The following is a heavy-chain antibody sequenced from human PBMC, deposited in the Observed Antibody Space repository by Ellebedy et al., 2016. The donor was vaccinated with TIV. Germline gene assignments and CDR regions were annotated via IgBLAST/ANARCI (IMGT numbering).Heavy chain of an antibody. CDR2: ISYDGSNK. V-gene: IGHV3-30*14. CDR3: AREYCSSTSCYYGMDV. Sequence: GGSLRLSXAASGFTFSSYAMHWVRQAPGKGLEWVAVISYDGSNKYYADSVKGRFTISRDNSKNTLYLQMNSLRAEDTAVYYCAREYCSSTSCYYGMDVWGQGTTVTVSS. CDR1: GFTFSSYA. D-gene: IGHD2-2*01. J-gene: IGHJ6*02.